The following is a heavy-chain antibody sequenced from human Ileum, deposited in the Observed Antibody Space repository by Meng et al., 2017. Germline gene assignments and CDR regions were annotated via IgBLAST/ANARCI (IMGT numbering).Heavy chain of an antibody. D-gene: IGHD2-21*01. J-gene: IGHJ4*02. CDR2: IYHSGAF. CDR1: GDSISTNW. V-gene: IGHV4-4*02. CDR3: ARGAIGTRPFDY. Sequence: QVHLEESGPGLVKPSGTLSRTCAVSGDSISTNWWNWVRQPPGKGLEWIGEIYHSGAFNYNPSLRSRVTISVDKSKNQLSLKLGSLTAADTAVYYCARGAIGTRPFDYWGQGTLVTVSS.